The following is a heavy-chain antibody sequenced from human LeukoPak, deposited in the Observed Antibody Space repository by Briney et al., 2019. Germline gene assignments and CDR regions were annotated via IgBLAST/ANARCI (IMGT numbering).Heavy chain of an antibody. D-gene: IGHD3-16*02. Sequence: PGASVKVSCKASGYTFTGYYIHWVRQAPGQGLEWMGGFDPEDGETIYAQKFQGRVTMTEDTSTDTAYMELSSLRSEDTAVYYCATARDYDYVWGSYRYDYWGQGTLVTVSS. CDR1: GYTFTGYY. J-gene: IGHJ4*02. V-gene: IGHV1-24*01. CDR3: ATARDYDYVWGSYRYDY. CDR2: FDPEDGET.